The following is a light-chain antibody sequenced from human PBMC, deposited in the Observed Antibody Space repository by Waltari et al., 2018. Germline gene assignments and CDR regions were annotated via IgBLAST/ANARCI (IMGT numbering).Light chain of an antibody. V-gene: IGKV3-20*01. CDR2: DAS. CDR3: QQYGSSPT. J-gene: IGKJ2*01. Sequence: EIVLTQSPGTLSLSPGERATLSCRASQTISNYLAWYQQKPGQAPRLLIYDASSRAIGIPDRFSGSGSGTDFTLTISRLEPEYFAMYYCQQYGSSPTFGQGTKLEIK. CDR1: QTISNY.